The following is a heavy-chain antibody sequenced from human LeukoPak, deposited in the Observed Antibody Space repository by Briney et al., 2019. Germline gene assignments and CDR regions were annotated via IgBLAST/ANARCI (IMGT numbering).Heavy chain of an antibody. CDR3: ARAAATGTVDY. J-gene: IGHJ4*02. CDR2: IDQDGSAK. D-gene: IGHD1-1*01. Sequence: GGSLRLSCAASEFTFSNYWMSWVRQAPGKGLEWVANIDQDGSAKYYVDSMKGRFTTSRDNAKNSLYLQMNSLRAEDTAVYYCARAAATGTVDYWGQGTLVTVSS. CDR1: EFTFSNYW. V-gene: IGHV3-7*01.